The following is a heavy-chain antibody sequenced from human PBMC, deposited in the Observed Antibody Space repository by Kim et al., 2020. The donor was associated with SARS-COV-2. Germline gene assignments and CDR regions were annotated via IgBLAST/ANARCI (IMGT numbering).Heavy chain of an antibody. D-gene: IGHD3-3*01. CDR1: GGTFSSYA. J-gene: IGHJ6*02. CDR3: AREFDFWSGYSISYYYYGMDV. Sequence: SVKVSCKASGGTFSSYAISWVRQAPGQGLEWMGGIIPIFGTANYAQKFQGRVTITADESTSTAYMELSSLRSEDTAVYYCAREFDFWSGYSISYYYYGMDVWGQGTTVTVSS. CDR2: IIPIFGTA. V-gene: IGHV1-69*13.